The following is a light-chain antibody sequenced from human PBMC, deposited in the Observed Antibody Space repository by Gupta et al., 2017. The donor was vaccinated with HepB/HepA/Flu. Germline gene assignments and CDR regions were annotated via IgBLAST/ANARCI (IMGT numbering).Light chain of an antibody. CDR3: KQSRHWPRN. CDR1: QSVNNF. Sequence: DIVLTQSPATLSLSPGDRATLSCRASQSVNNFLTWYQQKPGQAPRLLIFDASNRAAGIPARFSGSGAGTDFTLKIRSVETEDVAVYYCKQSRHWPRNFGPGTKVDIK. CDR2: DAS. J-gene: IGKJ3*01. V-gene: IGKV3-11*01.